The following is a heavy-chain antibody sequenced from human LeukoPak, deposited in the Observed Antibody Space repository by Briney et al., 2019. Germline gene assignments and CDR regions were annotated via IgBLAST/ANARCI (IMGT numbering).Heavy chain of an antibody. CDR3: ARLSSRFDP. J-gene: IGHJ5*02. CDR1: GYIFTGYY. V-gene: IGHV7-4-1*02. D-gene: IGHD6-19*01. Sequence: GASVKVSCKTSGYIFTGYYMYWVRQAPGQGLEWMGWINTNTGNPTYAQGFTGRFVFSLDTSVSTAYLQISSLKAEDTAVYYCARLSSRFDPWGQGTLVTVSS. CDR2: INTNTGNP.